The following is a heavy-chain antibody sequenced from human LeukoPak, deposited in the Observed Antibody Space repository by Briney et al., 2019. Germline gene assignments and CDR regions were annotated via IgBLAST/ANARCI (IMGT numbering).Heavy chain of an antibody. V-gene: IGHV1-46*01. Sequence: ASVKVSCKASGYTFTSYYMHWVRQAPGQGLEWMGIINPSGGGTSYAQKFQGRVTMTRDTSTSTVYMELSSLRSEDTAVYYCARGLAYCGGDCYPFDAFDIWGQGTMVTVSS. CDR2: INPSGGGT. CDR3: ARGLAYCGGDCYPFDAFDI. D-gene: IGHD2-21*02. CDR1: GYTFTSYY. J-gene: IGHJ3*02.